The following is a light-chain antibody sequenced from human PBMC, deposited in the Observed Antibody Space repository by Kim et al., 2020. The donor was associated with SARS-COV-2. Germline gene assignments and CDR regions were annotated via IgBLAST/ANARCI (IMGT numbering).Light chain of an antibody. J-gene: IGKJ4*01. CDR1: QGVSNY. Sequence: AAVGDRVTISRGASQGVSNYFAWCQQKPGKVPQRLIYAAPPVYSGVPSRFTGGGYGTEFTLTLSSLQPEDFATYNCLHHNSYPLTFGGGT. V-gene: IGKV1-17*03. CDR2: AAP. CDR3: LHHNSYPLT.